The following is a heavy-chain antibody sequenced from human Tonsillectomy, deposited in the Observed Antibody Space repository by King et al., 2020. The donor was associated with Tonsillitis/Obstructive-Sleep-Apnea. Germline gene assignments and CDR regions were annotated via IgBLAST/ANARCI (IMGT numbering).Heavy chain of an antibody. CDR2: ITYCGST. D-gene: IGHD2-2*02. CDR3: AAVPAAIRDYDYGMDV. CDR1: GGSISSYY. Sequence: QLQESGPGLVKPSETLSLTCTVSGGSISSYYCSWGRQPPGQGLERVGNITYCGSTNYNPSLKSRVTMSVDTSKNQFSLKLSSVTAADTAVYYCAAVPAAIRDYDYGMDVGGKGTTVTVSA. J-gene: IGHJ6*04. V-gene: IGHV4-59*01.